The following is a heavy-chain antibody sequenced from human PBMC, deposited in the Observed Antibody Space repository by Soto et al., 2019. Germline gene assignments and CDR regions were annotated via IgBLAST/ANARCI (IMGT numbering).Heavy chain of an antibody. CDR2: INGRGNYK. Sequence: GGSLRLSCAASGFTLTTYTMNWVRQAPGMGLEWVSSINGRGNYKYYTDSVEGRFTISRDNAQNSLYLQMNSLRAEDTAVYYCAREDGVVGATSAFDYWGQGTLVTVSS. CDR3: AREDGVVGATSAFDY. D-gene: IGHD1-26*01. V-gene: IGHV3-21*01. J-gene: IGHJ4*02. CDR1: GFTLTTYT.